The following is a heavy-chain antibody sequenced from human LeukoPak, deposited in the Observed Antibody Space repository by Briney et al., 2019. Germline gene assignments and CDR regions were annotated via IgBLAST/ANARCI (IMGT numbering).Heavy chain of an antibody. Sequence: SETLSLTCTVSGGFISSGGYYWSWIRQHPGKGLEWIGYIYYSGSTYYNPSLKSRVTISVDTSKNQFSLKLSSVTAADTAVYYCARHSHTYYYGMDVWGQGTTVTVSS. D-gene: IGHD2-21*01. V-gene: IGHV4-31*03. CDR2: IYYSGST. CDR3: ARHSHTYYYGMDV. CDR1: GGFISSGGYY. J-gene: IGHJ6*02.